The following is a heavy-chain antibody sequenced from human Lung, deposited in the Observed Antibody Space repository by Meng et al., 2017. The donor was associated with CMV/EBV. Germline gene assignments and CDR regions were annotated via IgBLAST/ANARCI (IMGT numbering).Heavy chain of an antibody. Sequence: SETLSLTCSVSGVSVSNDDYHWSWIRQSPGKGLEWIGQLYSTGTDTFNLSLMSRVTISKDTSKNRFSLTLTSVTAADTAVYFCVAYLVGIGGCGYWGQGXMVTVSS. D-gene: IGHD1-26*01. CDR1: GVSVSNDDYH. J-gene: IGHJ4*02. CDR2: LYSTGTD. CDR3: VAYLVGIGGCGY. V-gene: IGHV4-61*08.